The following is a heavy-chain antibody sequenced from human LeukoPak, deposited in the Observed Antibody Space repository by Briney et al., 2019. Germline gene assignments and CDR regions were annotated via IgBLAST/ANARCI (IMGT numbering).Heavy chain of an antibody. D-gene: IGHD3-16*01. V-gene: IGHV3-48*03. J-gene: IGHJ4*02. Sequence: GGSLRLSCAASGFTFSSYEMNWVRQAPGKGLEWVSYISSNGGTIYYADSVKGRFTISRDNAKNLLYLQMNSLRAEDTAIYYCARGGARLRLGELYFDYWGQGTLVTVSS. CDR2: ISSNGGTI. CDR3: ARGGARLRLGELYFDY. CDR1: GFTFSSYE.